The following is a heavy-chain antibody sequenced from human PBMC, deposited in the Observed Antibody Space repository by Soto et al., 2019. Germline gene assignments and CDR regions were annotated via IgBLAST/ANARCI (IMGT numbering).Heavy chain of an antibody. CDR3: ARDRQYYYGSGPPNFDY. Sequence: EVQLVESGGGLVQPGGSLRLSCAASGFTFSSYSMNWVRQAPGKGLEWVSYISSSSSTIYYADSVKGRFTISRDNAKNSLYLQMNSLRAEDTAVYYCARDRQYYYGSGPPNFDYWGQGTLVTVSS. CDR2: ISSSSSTI. V-gene: IGHV3-48*01. CDR1: GFTFSSYS. J-gene: IGHJ4*02. D-gene: IGHD3-10*01.